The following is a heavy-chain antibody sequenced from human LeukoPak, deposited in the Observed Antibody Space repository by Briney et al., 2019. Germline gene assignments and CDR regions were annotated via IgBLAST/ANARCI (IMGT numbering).Heavy chain of an antibody. CDR1: GVSISNYY. V-gene: IGHV4-59*08. CDR3: ARGSYSFDY. D-gene: IGHD3-10*01. CDR2: YYYSGST. J-gene: IGHJ4*02. Sequence: PSETLSLTCTVSGVSISNYYWSWIRQPPGKGLEWIGYYYYSGSTNYNPSLKSRVTISVDTSKNQFSLKLSSVTAADTAVYYCARGSYSFDYWGQGTLVTVSS.